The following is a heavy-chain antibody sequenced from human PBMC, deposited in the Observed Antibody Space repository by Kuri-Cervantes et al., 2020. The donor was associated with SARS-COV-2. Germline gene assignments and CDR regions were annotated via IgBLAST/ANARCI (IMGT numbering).Heavy chain of an antibody. D-gene: IGHD3-3*01. Sequence: ASVKVSCKASGYTFTDRYIHWVRQAPGQGLGWMGRIKPNNGDTEYAQNFQGRVTTTRDTFSTTVYMELNSLRFDDTAVYYCARGKYWSGSGLEEAAFDIWGQGTLVTVSS. CDR2: IKPNNGDT. V-gene: IGHV1-2*02. CDR3: ARGKYWSGSGLEEAAFDI. J-gene: IGHJ3*02. CDR1: GYTFTDRY.